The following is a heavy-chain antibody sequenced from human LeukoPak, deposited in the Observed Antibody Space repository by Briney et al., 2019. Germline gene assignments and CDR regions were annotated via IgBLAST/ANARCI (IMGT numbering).Heavy chain of an antibody. CDR3: ARGGYYGDFDY. CDR2: IKSKTDGGTT. Sequence: GGSLRLSCAASGFTFSDYYMSWIRQAPGKGLEWVGRIKSKTDGGTTDYAAPVKGRFTISRDDSKKTLYMQMNSLKTEDTAVYYCARGGYYGDFDYWGQGTLVTVSS. CDR1: GFTFSDYY. J-gene: IGHJ4*02. V-gene: IGHV3-15*01. D-gene: IGHD3-3*01.